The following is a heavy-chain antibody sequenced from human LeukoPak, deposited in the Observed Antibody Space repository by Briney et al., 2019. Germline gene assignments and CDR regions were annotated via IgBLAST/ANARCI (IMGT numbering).Heavy chain of an antibody. D-gene: IGHD2-2*01. CDR2: IKSKTVAATI. Sequence: PGGTLRLSCAASGFTFSNAWMNWVRQAPGKGLEWVGRIKSKTVAATIASAAPVKATFTISRDNSKNTLYLQMNSLKIEDTAVYYCTSGSVAVRQGIYIWGQGTMVTVSS. CDR3: TSGSVAVRQGIYI. V-gene: IGHV3-15*01. CDR1: GFTFSNAW. J-gene: IGHJ3*02.